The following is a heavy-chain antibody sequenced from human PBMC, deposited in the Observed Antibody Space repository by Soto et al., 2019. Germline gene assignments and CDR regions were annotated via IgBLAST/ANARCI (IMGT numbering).Heavy chain of an antibody. J-gene: IGHJ6*03. CDR1: GYTFTRYG. V-gene: IGHV1-18*01. Sequence: ASVKVSCKASGYTFTRYGISWVRHAPGQGLEWMGWISAYNGNTNYAQKLQGRVTMTTDTSTSTAYMELRSLRSDDTAVYYCARSHTGSYYYYSYMDVWGKGTTVTVSS. CDR2: ISAYNGNT. CDR3: ARSHTGSYYYYSYMDV.